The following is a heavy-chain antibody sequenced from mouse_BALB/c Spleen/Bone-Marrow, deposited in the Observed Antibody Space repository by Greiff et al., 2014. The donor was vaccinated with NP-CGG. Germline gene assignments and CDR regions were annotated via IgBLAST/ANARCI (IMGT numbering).Heavy chain of an antibody. D-gene: IGHD2-3*01. V-gene: IGHV3-1*02. Sequence: EVQLVESGPDLVKPSQSLSLTCTVTGYSVTSGYSWHWIRQFPGNNLEWMGYIHYSGTTNYNPSLKSRISITRDTSKNQFFLQLNSVTSDDTATYYCARQNDGYLYYAMDYWGQGTSVTVSS. CDR2: IHYSGTT. CDR1: GYSVTSGYS. CDR3: ARQNDGYLYYAMDY. J-gene: IGHJ4*01.